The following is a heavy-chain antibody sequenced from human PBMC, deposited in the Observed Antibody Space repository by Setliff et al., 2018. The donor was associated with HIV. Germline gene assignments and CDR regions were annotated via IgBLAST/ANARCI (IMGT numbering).Heavy chain of an antibody. J-gene: IGHJ4*02. V-gene: IGHV4-38-2*02. CDR2: IYHSGST. Sequence: SETLSLTCTVSGYSISSGYYWGRIRQPPGKGLEWIGSIYHSGSTYYNPSLKSRVTITVDTSKNQFSLKLSSVTAADTAVYYCARENYDILTGYYMSHGTFDYWGQGTLVTVSS. CDR1: GYSISSGYY. CDR3: ARENYDILTGYYMSHGTFDY. D-gene: IGHD3-9*01.